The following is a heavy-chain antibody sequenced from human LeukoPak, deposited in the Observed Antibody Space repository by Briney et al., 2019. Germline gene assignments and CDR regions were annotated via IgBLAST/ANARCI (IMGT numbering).Heavy chain of an antibody. CDR3: ARARYGDGFAHFDY. Sequence: SVTVSCKASGYTFTGCYMHWVRQAPGQGLEWMGWINPCICCTVESHEFQGRVAITRDTSITTAYMDMSRLTSDAAAVYYCARARYGDGFAHFDYWGQGALVTVSS. CDR2: INPCICCT. D-gene: IGHD5-24*01. V-gene: IGHV1-2*02. CDR1: GYTFTGCY. J-gene: IGHJ4*02.